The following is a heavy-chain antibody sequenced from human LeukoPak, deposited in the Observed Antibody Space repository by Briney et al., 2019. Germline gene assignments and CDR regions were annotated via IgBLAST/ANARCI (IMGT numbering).Heavy chain of an antibody. CDR3: ATASGRSFWLDP. Sequence: PSETLSLTCIVSGGSIGTLYWNWIRQVPGKGLEWIGFIDYHGNTKYNPSLKSRVTMSVDTPVDQVSLRLTSVTAADTAIYFCATASGRSFWLDPWGQGRLVTVSS. V-gene: IGHV4-59*11. J-gene: IGHJ5*02. D-gene: IGHD2-15*01. CDR2: IDYHGNT. CDR1: GGSIGTLY.